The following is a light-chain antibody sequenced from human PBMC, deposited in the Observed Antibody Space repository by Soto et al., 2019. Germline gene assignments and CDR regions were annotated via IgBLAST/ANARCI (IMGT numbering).Light chain of an antibody. Sequence: EIVLTQAPGTRSLSPRESATLSCRASQSVSSSYLAWYQQKPGQAPRLLIHGGSSRATGIPDRFSGSGSGTDFTLTISRLEPEDFAVYYCQQYGSSPTWTFGQGTKVDIK. V-gene: IGKV3-20*01. J-gene: IGKJ1*01. CDR3: QQYGSSPTWT. CDR1: QSVSSSY. CDR2: GGS.